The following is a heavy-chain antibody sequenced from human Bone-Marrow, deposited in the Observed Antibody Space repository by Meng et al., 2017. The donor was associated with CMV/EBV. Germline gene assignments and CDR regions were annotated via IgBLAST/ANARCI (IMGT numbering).Heavy chain of an antibody. D-gene: IGHD1-26*01. CDR1: GFIFSSYE. J-gene: IGHJ5*02. CDR3: ARELTGIEGRWFDP. Sequence: GESLKISCAASGFIFSSYEMNWVRQAPGKGLEWVSFISSSGSTIYYADSVKGRFTISRDNAKNSLYLQMSSLRAEDTAVYYCARELTGIEGRWFDPWGQGTLVTVSS. CDR2: ISSSGSTI. V-gene: IGHV3-48*03.